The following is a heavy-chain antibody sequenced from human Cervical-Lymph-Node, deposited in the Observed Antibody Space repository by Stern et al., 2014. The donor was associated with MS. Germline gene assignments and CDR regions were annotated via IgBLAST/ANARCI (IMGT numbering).Heavy chain of an antibody. D-gene: IGHD2-15*01. CDR3: ARDSDILFAMDV. Sequence: VQLVESGAEVKKPGSSVKVSCKASGGTFNNYAFSWVRQAPGQGLEWMVWIIPIFGTSNYAQISQGRVTITADEFTSTAYMELSSLRSDDTAIYYCARDSDILFAMDVWGQGTTVTVSS. V-gene: IGHV1-69*01. CDR1: GGTFNNYA. J-gene: IGHJ6*02. CDR2: IIPIFGTS.